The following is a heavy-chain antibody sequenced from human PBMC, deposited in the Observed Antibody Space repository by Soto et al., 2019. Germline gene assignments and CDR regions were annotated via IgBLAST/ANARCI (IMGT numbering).Heavy chain of an antibody. CDR1: GFTFSGSA. CDR3: TRRSRDGYNRYYYYGMDV. J-gene: IGHJ6*02. V-gene: IGHV3-73*01. Sequence: LRLSCAASGFTFSGSAMHWVRQASGKGLEWVGRIRSKANSYATAYAASVKGRFTISRDDSKNTAYLQMNSLKTEDTAVYYCTRRSRDGYNRYYYYGMDVWGQGTTVTVSS. CDR2: IRSKANSYAT. D-gene: IGHD5-12*01.